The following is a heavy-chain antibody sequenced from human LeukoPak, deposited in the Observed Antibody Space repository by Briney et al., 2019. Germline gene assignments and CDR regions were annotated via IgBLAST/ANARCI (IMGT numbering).Heavy chain of an antibody. J-gene: IGHJ4*02. V-gene: IGHV4-39*01. CDR1: GGSISSSSYY. CDR3: ARHPLSGRFTTTEADY. Sequence: SETLSLTCTVSGGSISSSSYYWGWIRQPPGKELEWIGSIYYSGSTYYNPSLKSRVTISVDTSKNQFSLKLSSVTAADTAVYYCARHPLSGRFTTTEADYWGQGTLVTISS. D-gene: IGHD3-3*01. CDR2: IYYSGST.